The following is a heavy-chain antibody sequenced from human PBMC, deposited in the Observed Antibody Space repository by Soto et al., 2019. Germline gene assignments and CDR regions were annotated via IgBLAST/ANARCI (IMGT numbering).Heavy chain of an antibody. CDR3: VRFGVQLWYFDL. Sequence: EVQLVESGGGLVKPGGSLRLSCAASGFTFSNAWMNWVRQAPGKGLEWVGRIKSKTDGGTTDYAAPVKGRFTISRDDSKNTLYLQMNSLKTEDTAVYYCVRFGVQLWYFDLWGRGTLVTVSS. V-gene: IGHV3-15*07. J-gene: IGHJ2*01. CDR1: GFTFSNAW. D-gene: IGHD3-10*01. CDR2: IKSKTDGGTT.